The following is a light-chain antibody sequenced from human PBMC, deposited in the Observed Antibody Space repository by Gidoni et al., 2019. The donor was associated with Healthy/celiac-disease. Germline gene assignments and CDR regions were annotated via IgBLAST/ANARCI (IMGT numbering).Light chain of an antibody. J-gene: IGLJ2*01. CDR1: SSAVGGYNY. CDR2: EVS. CDR3: SSYAGSNNVV. Sequence: QSALTQPPSASGSPGQSVTISCTGTSSAVGGYNYVPWYQQPPGKAPKLMIYEVSKRPSGVPDRFSGSKSGNTASLTVSGLQAEDEADYYCSSYAGSNNVVFGGGTKLTVL. V-gene: IGLV2-8*01.